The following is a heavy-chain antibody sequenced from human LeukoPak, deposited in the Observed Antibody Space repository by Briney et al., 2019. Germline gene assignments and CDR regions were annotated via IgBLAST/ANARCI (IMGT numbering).Heavy chain of an antibody. J-gene: IGHJ4*02. CDR3: ARGLGFGHYYGSGSYYPFDY. D-gene: IGHD3-10*01. V-gene: IGHV4-34*01. Sequence: SETLSLTCAVYGGSFSGYYWSWIRQPPGKGLEWIGEINHSGSTNYNPSLKSRVTISVDTSKNQFSLKLSSVTAADTAVYYCARGLGFGHYYGSGSYYPFDYWGQGTLVTVSS. CDR2: INHSGST. CDR1: GGSFSGYY.